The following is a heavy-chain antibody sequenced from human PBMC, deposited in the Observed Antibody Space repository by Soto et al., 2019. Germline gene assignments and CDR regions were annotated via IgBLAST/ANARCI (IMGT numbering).Heavy chain of an antibody. CDR3: AREGDYDILTGYYIIHYYCGMDV. J-gene: IGHJ6*02. V-gene: IGHV1-18*01. Sequence: QVQLVQSGAEVKKPGASVKVSCKASGYTFTSYGISWVRQAPGQGLEWMGWISAYNGNTNYAQKLQGRVTMTTDTSXSXXYMERRSLRSDDTAVYYCAREGDYDILTGYYIIHYYCGMDVWGQGTTVTVSS. CDR1: GYTFTSYG. CDR2: ISAYNGNT. D-gene: IGHD3-9*01.